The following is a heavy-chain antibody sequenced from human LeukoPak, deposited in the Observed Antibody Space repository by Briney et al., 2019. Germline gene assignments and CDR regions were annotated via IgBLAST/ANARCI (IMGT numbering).Heavy chain of an antibody. V-gene: IGHV3-48*03. Sequence: GGSLRLSCAASGFSFTSYEMNWVRQAPGKGLEWVSYISDSGRTIYYADSVKGRFTISRDNAKNSLYLQMNSLRAEDTAVYYCARRSDFWDYWGQGTLVTLS. CDR2: ISDSGRTI. CDR3: ARRSDFWDY. CDR1: GFSFTSYE. D-gene: IGHD3-3*01. J-gene: IGHJ4*02.